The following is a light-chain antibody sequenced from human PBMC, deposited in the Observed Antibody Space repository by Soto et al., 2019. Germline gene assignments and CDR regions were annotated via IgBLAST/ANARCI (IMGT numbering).Light chain of an antibody. V-gene: IGKV3-20*01. CDR2: GAS. CDR1: QSVSSN. CDR3: QQYGTSLWT. Sequence: EIVMTQSPATLSVSPGERATLSCRASQSVSSNLAWYQQKPGQAPRLLIYGASTRATGIPDRFSGSGSGTDFTLTISRVEPEDFALYYCQQYGTSLWTFGQGTKV. J-gene: IGKJ1*01.